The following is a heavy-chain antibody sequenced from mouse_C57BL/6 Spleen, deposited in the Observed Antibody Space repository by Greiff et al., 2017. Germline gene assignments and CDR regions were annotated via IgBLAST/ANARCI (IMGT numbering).Heavy chain of an antibody. Sequence: VQLQQSGPELVKPGASVKISCKASGYTFTDYYMNWVKQSHGKSLEWIGDINPNNGGTSYNQKFKGKATLTVDKSSSTAYMELRSLTAEDSAVYYCAREKYYGSSDWGQGTTLTVSS. CDR2: INPNNGGT. CDR1: GYTFTDYY. J-gene: IGHJ2*01. CDR3: AREKYYGSSD. V-gene: IGHV1-26*01. D-gene: IGHD1-1*01.